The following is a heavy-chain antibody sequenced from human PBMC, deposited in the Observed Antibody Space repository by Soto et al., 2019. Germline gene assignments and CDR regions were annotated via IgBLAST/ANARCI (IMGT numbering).Heavy chain of an antibody. CDR2: ISGSGGST. CDR1: GFTFSSYA. Sequence: GGSLRLSCAASGFTFSSYAMNWVRQAPGKGLEWVSGISGSGGSTYYADSVKGRFTISRDNSKNTLYLQMSSLRAEDTAVYYCAKAFSWYDYWGQGTLVSVSS. J-gene: IGHJ4*02. D-gene: IGHD6-13*01. CDR3: AKAFSWYDY. V-gene: IGHV3-23*01.